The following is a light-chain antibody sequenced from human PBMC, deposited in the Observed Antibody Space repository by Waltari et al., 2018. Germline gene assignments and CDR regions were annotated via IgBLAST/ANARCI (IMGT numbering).Light chain of an antibody. J-gene: IGLJ1*01. CDR2: AVS. V-gene: IGLV2-14*01. CDR3: SSYTSSSVYV. Sequence: QSALTQPASVSGSPGQSITISCTGTSSDVGGYNYVSWYQQHPGKAPKLMFYAVSKRPSGVSNRFAGSKSGNTASLTISGLQAEDEADYYCSSYTSSSVYVFGTGTKVTVL. CDR1: SSDVGGYNY.